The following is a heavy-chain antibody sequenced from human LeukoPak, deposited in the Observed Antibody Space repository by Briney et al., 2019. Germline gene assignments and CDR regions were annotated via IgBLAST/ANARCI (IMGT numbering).Heavy chain of an antibody. Sequence: ASVTVSCKASGYTFTHYAITWVQQAPGQGPEWMGWISAYNGETIYAQKFQGRVTMTTDPSMSTAYMELSSLRYDDTAVYYCATNILVRDIINWFDPWGQGTLVTVSS. D-gene: IGHD3-10*01. CDR1: GYTFTHYA. V-gene: IGHV1-18*01. CDR3: ATNILVRDIINWFDP. CDR2: ISAYNGET. J-gene: IGHJ5*02.